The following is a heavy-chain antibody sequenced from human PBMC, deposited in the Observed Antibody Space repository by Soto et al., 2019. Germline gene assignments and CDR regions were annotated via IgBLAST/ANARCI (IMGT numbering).Heavy chain of an antibody. D-gene: IGHD3-16*01. Sequence: PLETQSLTCTVSGGSISSYYLSWIRQPPGKGLEWIGYIYYSGSTNYNPSLKSRVTISVDTSKNQFSLKLSSVTAADTAVYYCARLGGMDRVKRPYYFDYWGQGTLVTVSS. CDR1: GGSISSYY. J-gene: IGHJ4*02. CDR2: IYYSGST. V-gene: IGHV4-59*08. CDR3: ARLGGMDRVKRPYYFDY.